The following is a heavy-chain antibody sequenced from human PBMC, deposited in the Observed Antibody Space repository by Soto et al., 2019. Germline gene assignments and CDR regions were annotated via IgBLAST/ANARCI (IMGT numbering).Heavy chain of an antibody. CDR3: AKVDQGPEYGYSSGGSHGWFHP. CDR1: GFTFSSYA. Sequence: GGSLRLSCAASGFTFSSYAMSWVRQAPAKGLEWVSAVSGSGGSTYYADSVKARFTISRDNSKNTLYLQMNSLRAEDTAVYYCAKVDQGPEYGYSSGGSHGWFHPWGQGNLVT. V-gene: IGHV3-23*01. D-gene: IGHD6-19*01. CDR2: VSGSGGST. J-gene: IGHJ5*02.